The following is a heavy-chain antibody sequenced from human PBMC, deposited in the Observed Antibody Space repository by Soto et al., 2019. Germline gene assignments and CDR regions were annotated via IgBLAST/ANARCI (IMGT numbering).Heavy chain of an antibody. D-gene: IGHD6-13*01. Sequence: QLQLQESGPGLVKPSETLSLTCTVSGGSISSSSYYWGWIRQPPGKGLEWIGSIYYSGSTYYNPSLKSRVTISVDTSKNQFSLKPSSVTAADTAVYYCARHKAAAGTSTFDYWGQGTLITVSS. CDR1: GGSISSSSYY. CDR3: ARHKAAAGTSTFDY. V-gene: IGHV4-39*01. CDR2: IYYSGST. J-gene: IGHJ4*02.